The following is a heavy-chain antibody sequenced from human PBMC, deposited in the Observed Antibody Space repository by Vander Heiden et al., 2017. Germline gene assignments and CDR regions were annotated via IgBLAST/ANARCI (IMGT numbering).Heavy chain of an antibody. J-gene: IGHJ3*01. Sequence: EVPLVESGGGLVKPGESLRLSCSASGFTFRSYSMNWVRQAPGKGLEWVSSISSSSSYIYYADSVKGRFTFSRDNAKNSLYLQMNSLRAEDTAVYYCARGPRYSYGRNDAFDFWGQGTMVTVSS. D-gene: IGHD5-18*01. CDR2: ISSSSSYI. CDR3: ARGPRYSYGRNDAFDF. CDR1: GFTFRSYS. V-gene: IGHV3-21*01.